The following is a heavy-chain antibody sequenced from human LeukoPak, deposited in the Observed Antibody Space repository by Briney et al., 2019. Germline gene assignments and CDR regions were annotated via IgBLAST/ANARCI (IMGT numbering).Heavy chain of an antibody. V-gene: IGHV1-18*01. Sequence: GASVKVSCKASGYTFTSYGISWVRQAPGQGLEWMGWISAYNGNTNYAQKLQGRVTMTTDTSTSTAYMELRSLRSDDTAVYYCARDSLVDSSSWYDHDYYYYGMDVWGQGTTVTVSS. D-gene: IGHD6-13*01. CDR2: ISAYNGNT. CDR3: ARDSLVDSSSWYDHDYYYYGMDV. J-gene: IGHJ6*02. CDR1: GYTFTSYG.